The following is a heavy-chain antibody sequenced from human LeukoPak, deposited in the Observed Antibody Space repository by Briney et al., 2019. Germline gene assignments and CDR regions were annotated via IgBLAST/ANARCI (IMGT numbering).Heavy chain of an antibody. CDR2: IRYDGSNK. CDR3: AKGLGIAAAVHTPFDY. J-gene: IGHJ4*02. V-gene: IGHV3-30*02. Sequence: GGSLRLSCAASGFTFSSYGMHWVRQAPGKGLEWVAFIRYDGSNKYYADSVKGRFTISRDNSKNTLYLQMNSLRAEDTAVYYCAKGLGIAAAVHTPFDYWGQGTLVTVSS. D-gene: IGHD6-13*01. CDR1: GFTFSSYG.